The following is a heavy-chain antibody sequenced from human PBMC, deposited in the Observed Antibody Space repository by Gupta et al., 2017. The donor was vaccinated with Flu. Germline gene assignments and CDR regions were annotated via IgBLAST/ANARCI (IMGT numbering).Heavy chain of an antibody. CDR1: GFTFRGSA. CDR2: IRSKANSYAT. D-gene: IGHD6-19*01. CDR3: TRRAVAGTFDYYYYGMDV. J-gene: IGHJ6*02. Sequence: EVQLVESGGGLVQPGGSLRLSCAASGFTFRGSAMHWVRQASGKGLEWVGRIRSKANSYATAYAASVKGRFTISRDDSKNTAYLQMNSLKTEDTAVYYCTRRAVAGTFDYYYYGMDVWGQGTTVTVSS. V-gene: IGHV3-73*01.